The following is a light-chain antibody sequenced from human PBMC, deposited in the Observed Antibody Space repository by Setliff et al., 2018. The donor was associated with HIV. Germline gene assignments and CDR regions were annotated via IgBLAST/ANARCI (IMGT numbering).Light chain of an antibody. V-gene: IGLV2-14*01. Sequence: QSVLTQPASVSGSPGQSITISCTGTSSDVGTYNAVYWYQQHPDKAPKLMIYDVSTRPSGVSNRFSGSKSGNTASLTISGLQTEDEADYYCSSYTSSSTDVFGTGTKVTV. J-gene: IGLJ1*01. CDR1: SSDVGTYNA. CDR2: DVS. CDR3: SSYTSSSTDV.